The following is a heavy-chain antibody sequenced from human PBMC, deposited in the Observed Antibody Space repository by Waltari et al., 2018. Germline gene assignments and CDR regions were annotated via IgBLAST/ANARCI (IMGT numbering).Heavy chain of an antibody. Sequence: QVQLQESGPGLVKPSETLSLTCSVSGGSISSYYWSWIRQPPGKGLEWIGYIFYSGSTNYNPSLKSRVTISVDTSKNHFSLKLSSVTAADTAVYYCARDHFWSGYTPGGFDPWGQGTLVTVSS. D-gene: IGHD3-3*01. J-gene: IGHJ5*02. CDR1: GGSISSYY. V-gene: IGHV4-59*01. CDR3: ARDHFWSGYTPGGFDP. CDR2: IFYSGST.